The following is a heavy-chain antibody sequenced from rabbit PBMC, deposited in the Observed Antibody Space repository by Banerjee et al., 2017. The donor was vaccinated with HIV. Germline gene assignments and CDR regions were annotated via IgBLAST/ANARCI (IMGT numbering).Heavy chain of an antibody. CDR1: GFSFSSSYW. V-gene: IGHV1S45*01. CDR3: ERWDAISSGWLNL. D-gene: IGHD1-1*01. CDR2: IDTGSGNT. J-gene: IGHJ5*01. Sequence: QEQLEESGGDLVKPEGSLALTCTASGFSFSSSYWIYWVRQAPGKGLEWIGCIDTGSGNTYYASWAKGRSTISKTSSSTVTLQMTSLTAADTATYFCERWDAISSGWLNLWGPGTLVTVS.